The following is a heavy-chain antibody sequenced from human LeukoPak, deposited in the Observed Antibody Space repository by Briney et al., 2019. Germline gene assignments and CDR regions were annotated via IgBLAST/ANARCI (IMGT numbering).Heavy chain of an antibody. V-gene: IGHV3-74*01. D-gene: IGHD2-21*01. CDR2: IKSDGSST. J-gene: IGHJ4*02. CDR1: GFTFSSYW. CDR3: ARVGMISYSFDY. Sequence: GGSLRLSCAASGFTFSSYWMHWVRQAPGKGLVWVSRIKSDGSSTSYADSVKGRFTISRDNAKNTLYLQMNSLRAEDTAAYYCARVGMISYSFDYWGQGTLVTVSS.